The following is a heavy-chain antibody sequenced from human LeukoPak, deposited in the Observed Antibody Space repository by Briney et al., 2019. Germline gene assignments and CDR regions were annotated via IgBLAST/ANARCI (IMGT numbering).Heavy chain of an antibody. CDR1: GGTFSSYA. J-gene: IGHJ5*02. V-gene: IGHV1-69*13. CDR2: IIPIFGTA. Sequence: ASVKVSCKASGGTFSSYAISWVRQAPGQGLEWMGGIIPIFGTANYAQKFQGRVTITADESTSTAYMELSSLRSEDTAVYYCARSGQYQLPSPDNWFDPWGQGTLVTVSS. D-gene: IGHD2-2*01. CDR3: ARSGQYQLPSPDNWFDP.